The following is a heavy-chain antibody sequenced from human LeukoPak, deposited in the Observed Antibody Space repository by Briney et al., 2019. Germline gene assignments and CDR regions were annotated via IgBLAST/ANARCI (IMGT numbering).Heavy chain of an antibody. J-gene: IGHJ4*02. CDR3: ARGAMVRGTLDY. CDR1: GGSFSGYY. Sequence: PSETLSLTCAVYGGSFSGYYWSWIRQPPGKGLEWIGEINHSGSTNYNPSLKSRVTISVDTSKNQFSLKLSSVTAADTAVYYCARGAMVRGTLDYWGQGTLVTVS. CDR2: INHSGST. V-gene: IGHV4-34*01. D-gene: IGHD3-10*01.